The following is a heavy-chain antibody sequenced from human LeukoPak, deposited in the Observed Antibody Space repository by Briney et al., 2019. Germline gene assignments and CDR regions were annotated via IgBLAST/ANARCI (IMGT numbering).Heavy chain of an antibody. V-gene: IGHV3-15*01. Sequence: GGSLRLSCAASGFTFSDAWMSWVRQAPWKGLEWVGRIKSNTDGGTTDYAAPVKGRFTISRDDSKNTLHLQMNSLKTEDTAVYYCTTLKATWGYWGQGTLVTVSS. CDR3: TTLKATWGY. CDR1: GFTFSDAW. CDR2: IKSNTDGGTT. D-gene: IGHD7-27*01. J-gene: IGHJ4*02.